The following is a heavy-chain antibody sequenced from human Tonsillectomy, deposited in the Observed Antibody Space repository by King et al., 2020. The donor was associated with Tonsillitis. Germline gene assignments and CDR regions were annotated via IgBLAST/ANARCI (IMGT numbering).Heavy chain of an antibody. CDR1: GFIFDDFA. CDR3: VKDRAPGWMAGFFDY. CDR2: ISWKSGSR. Sequence: VQLVESGGGLVQPGRSLRLTCAASGFIFDDFAIHWVRQAPGKGLEWVSGISWKSGSRGYADSVRGRLTISRDNAKNFLYLEMDSLRPEDTAVYYCVKDRAPGWMAGFFDYWGQGTLVPVS. D-gene: IGHD5-24*01. J-gene: IGHJ4*02. V-gene: IGHV3-9*01.